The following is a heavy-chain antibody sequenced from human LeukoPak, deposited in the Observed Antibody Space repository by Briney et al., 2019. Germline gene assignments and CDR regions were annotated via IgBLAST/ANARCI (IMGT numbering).Heavy chain of an antibody. CDR1: GFSFNSFG. Sequence: GGSLRLSCAASGFSFNSFGMNWVRQAPGKGLEWVSYISSSGSTIYYADSVKGRFTISRDNAKNSLYLQMNSLRAEDTAVYYCAELGITMIGGVWGKGTTVTISS. D-gene: IGHD3-10*02. J-gene: IGHJ6*04. V-gene: IGHV3-48*03. CDR2: ISSSGSTI. CDR3: AELGITMIGGV.